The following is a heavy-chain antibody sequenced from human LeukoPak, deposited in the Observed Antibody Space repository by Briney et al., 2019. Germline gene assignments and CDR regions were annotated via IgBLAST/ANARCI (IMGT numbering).Heavy chain of an antibody. CDR1: GFTFNTYT. V-gene: IGHV3-21*01. CDR2: ITASSTAI. J-gene: IGHJ4*02. D-gene: IGHD3-9*01. CDR3: ARTYYDILTGYNPYFDY. Sequence: GGFLRLSCAASGFTFNTYTMNWVRQAPGKGLEWVSSITASSTAIYSADSVKGRFTISRDNAKNFLYLQMNSLRAEDTAVYYCARTYYDILTGYNPYFDYWGQGILVTVSS.